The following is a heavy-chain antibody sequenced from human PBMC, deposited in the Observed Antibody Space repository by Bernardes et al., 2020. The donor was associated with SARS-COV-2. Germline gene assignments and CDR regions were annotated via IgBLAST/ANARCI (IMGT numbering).Heavy chain of an antibody. CDR1: GFTLRTYA. Sequence: GGSLSLSCAASGFTLRTYALRWVRQAPGEGLEWVSVISDSGGSAYYAASVKGRFTISRDNSKNTLYLQMNSLSAEDTAVYYCMRDPDYSRHWYFDLWGRGTLVSVSS. V-gene: IGHV3-23*01. J-gene: IGHJ2*01. CDR3: MRDPDYSRHWYFDL. D-gene: IGHD4-4*01. CDR2: ISDSGGSA.